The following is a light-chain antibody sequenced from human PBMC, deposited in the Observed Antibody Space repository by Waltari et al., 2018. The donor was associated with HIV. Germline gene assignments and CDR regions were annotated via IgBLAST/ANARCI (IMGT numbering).Light chain of an antibody. J-gene: IGLJ3*02. Sequence: SYVLSQAPSVSVAPGKTATITCEGNNIGSKSVHWYQQKPGQAPVVVMYDDDDPPSGIPERFSGSNSGNTATLTISRVEAGDEADYYCQVWDRSGDQFGGGTRLTVL. V-gene: IGLV3-21*04. CDR2: DDD. CDR1: NIGSKS. CDR3: QVWDRSGDQ.